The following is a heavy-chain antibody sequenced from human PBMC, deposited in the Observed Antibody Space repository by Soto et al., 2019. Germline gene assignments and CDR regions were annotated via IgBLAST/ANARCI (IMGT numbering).Heavy chain of an antibody. D-gene: IGHD3-9*01. CDR1: GGTFSSYA. CDR2: IIPIFGTA. CDR3: ARARSQTGYRDAFDI. Sequence: QVQLVQSGAEVKKPGSSVKVSCKASGGTFSSYAISWVRQAPGQGLEWMGGIIPIFGTANYAQKFQGRVTITADESTSTAYLELSSLRSEATAVYYCARARSQTGYRDAFDIWGQGTMVTVSS. J-gene: IGHJ3*02. V-gene: IGHV1-69*01.